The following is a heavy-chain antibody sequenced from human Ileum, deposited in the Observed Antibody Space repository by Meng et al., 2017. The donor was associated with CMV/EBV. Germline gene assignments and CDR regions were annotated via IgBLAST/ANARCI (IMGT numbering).Heavy chain of an antibody. CDR2: IYPGDSDT. CDR1: GFTFSSYS. V-gene: IGHV5-51*01. D-gene: IGHD6-6*01. CDR3: ARHMYSSSSGMGD. J-gene: IGHJ4*02. Sequence: GESLKISCAASGFTFSSYSMNWVRQAPGKGLEWMGIIYPGDSDTRYSPSFQGQVTISADKSISTAYLQWSSLKASDTAMYYCARHMYSSSSGMGDWGQGTLVTVSS.